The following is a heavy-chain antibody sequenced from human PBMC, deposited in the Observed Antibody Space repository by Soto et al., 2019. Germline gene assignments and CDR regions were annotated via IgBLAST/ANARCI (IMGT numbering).Heavy chain of an antibody. D-gene: IGHD3-22*01. CDR1: GGTFSSYA. CDR3: ARLPYYYDSSGSYYYGMDV. CDR2: IIPIFGTA. Sequence: QVQLVQSGAEVKKPGSSVKVSCKASGGTFSSYAISWVRQAPGQGLEWMGGIIPIFGTANYAQKFQGRVTITADESTSTDYMELSRLRSEDTAVYYCARLPYYYDSSGSYYYGMDVWGQGTTVTVSS. J-gene: IGHJ6*02. V-gene: IGHV1-69*01.